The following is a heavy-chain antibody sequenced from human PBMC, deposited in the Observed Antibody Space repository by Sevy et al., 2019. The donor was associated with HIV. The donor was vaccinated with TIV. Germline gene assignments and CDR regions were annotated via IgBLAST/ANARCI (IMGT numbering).Heavy chain of an antibody. J-gene: IGHJ6*02. CDR1: GFTFSSYA. Sequence: GGSLRLSCAASGFTFSSYAMHLVRQAPGKGVEWVAVISYDGNNKYADSVKGRFTISRDNSKNTLYLQMNSLRAEDTAVYYCARDGSSGGLFLKDYYYFGMDVWGQGTTVTVSS. D-gene: IGHD3-16*01. CDR3: ARDGSSGGLFLKDYYYFGMDV. CDR2: ISYDGNNK. V-gene: IGHV3-30*03.